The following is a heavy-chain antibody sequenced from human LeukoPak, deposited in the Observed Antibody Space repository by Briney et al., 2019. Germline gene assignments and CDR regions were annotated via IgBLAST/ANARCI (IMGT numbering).Heavy chain of an antibody. J-gene: IGHJ5*02. Sequence: ASVKVSCKASGYTFTSYDINWVRQATGQGLEWMGWMNPNSGNTGYAQKFQGRVTITRNTSISTAYSELSSLRSEDTAVYYCARVLRVRVRGLDPWGQGTLVTVSS. V-gene: IGHV1-8*03. CDR1: GYTFTSYD. D-gene: IGHD3-10*01. CDR2: MNPNSGNT. CDR3: ARVLRVRVRGLDP.